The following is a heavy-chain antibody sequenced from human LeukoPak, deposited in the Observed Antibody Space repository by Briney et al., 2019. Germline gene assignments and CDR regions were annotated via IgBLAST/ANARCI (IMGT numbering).Heavy chain of an antibody. V-gene: IGHV4-59*08. Sequence: SETLSLTCSVSGGSISSSYWSWIRQPPGKGLEWIGYIYYTGNTNYNPSLNSRITMSVDTSKNQFSLKLSSVTAADTAVYYCARRQQTNYYYYMDVWGKGTTVTVSS. J-gene: IGHJ6*03. CDR2: IYYTGNT. CDR1: GGSISSSY. D-gene: IGHD1-1*01. CDR3: ARRQQTNYYYYMDV.